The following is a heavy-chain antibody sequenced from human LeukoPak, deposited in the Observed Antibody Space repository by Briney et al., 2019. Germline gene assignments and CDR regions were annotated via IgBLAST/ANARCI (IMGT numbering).Heavy chain of an antibody. CDR2: INHSGST. V-gene: IGHV4-34*01. Sequence: SETLSLTCAVYGGSFSGYYWSWIRQPPGKGLEWIGEINHSGSTNYNPSLKSRVTISVDTSKNQFSLKLSSVTAADTAVYYCARVTLDYYGSGSYRNWFDPWGQGTLVTVSS. J-gene: IGHJ5*02. D-gene: IGHD3-10*01. CDR3: ARVTLDYYGSGSYRNWFDP. CDR1: GGSFSGYY.